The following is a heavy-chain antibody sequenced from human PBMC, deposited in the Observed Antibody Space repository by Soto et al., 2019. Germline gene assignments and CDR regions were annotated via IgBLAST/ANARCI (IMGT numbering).Heavy chain of an antibody. CDR2: ISSSSSYI. J-gene: IGHJ6*02. D-gene: IGHD3-3*01. V-gene: IGHV3-21*01. CDR3: AREYILEWSPHYYYGMDV. Sequence: PGGSLRLSCAASGFTFSSYSMNWVRQAPGKGLEWVSSISSSSSYIYYADSVKGRFTISRDNAKNSLYLQMNSLRAEDTAVYYCAREYILEWSPHYYYGMDVCGQGTTVTVSS. CDR1: GFTFSSYS.